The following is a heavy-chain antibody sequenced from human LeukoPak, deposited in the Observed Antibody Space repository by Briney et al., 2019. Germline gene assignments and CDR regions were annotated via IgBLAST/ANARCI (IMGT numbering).Heavy chain of an antibody. CDR2: IIPIFGTA. CDR1: GGTFSSYA. CDR3: ARAISGSYYVSFDY. Sequence: SVKVSCKASGGTFSSYAISWGRQAPGQGLEWMGGIIPIFGTANYAQKFQGRVTITADESTSTAYVELSSLRSEDTAVYYCARAISGSYYVSFDYWGQGTLVTVSS. J-gene: IGHJ4*02. D-gene: IGHD3-10*01. V-gene: IGHV1-69*01.